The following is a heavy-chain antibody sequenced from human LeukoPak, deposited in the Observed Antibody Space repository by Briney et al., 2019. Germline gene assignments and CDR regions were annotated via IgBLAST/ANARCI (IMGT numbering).Heavy chain of an antibody. J-gene: IGHJ6*02. Sequence: ASVKVSYKASGGTFSSYAISWVRQAPGQGLEWMGRIIPILGIANYAQKFQGRVTITADKSTSTAYMELSSLRSEDTAVYYCARYSGSSNYYYYYGMDVWGQGTTVTVSS. CDR1: GGTFSSYA. CDR2: IIPILGIA. CDR3: ARYSGSSNYYYYYGMDV. D-gene: IGHD1-26*01. V-gene: IGHV1-69*04.